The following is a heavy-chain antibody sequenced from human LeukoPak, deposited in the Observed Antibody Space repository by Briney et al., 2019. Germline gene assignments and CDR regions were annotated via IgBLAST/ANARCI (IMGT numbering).Heavy chain of an antibody. Sequence: SVKVSCKASGGTFSSYAISRVRQAPGQGLEWMGGIIPIFGTANYAQKFQGRVTITADKSTSTAYMELSSLRSEDTAVYYCARVILGSSWYRYFDYWGQGTLVTVSS. CDR1: GGTFSSYA. J-gene: IGHJ4*02. CDR3: ARVILGSSWYRYFDY. V-gene: IGHV1-69*06. CDR2: IIPIFGTA. D-gene: IGHD6-13*01.